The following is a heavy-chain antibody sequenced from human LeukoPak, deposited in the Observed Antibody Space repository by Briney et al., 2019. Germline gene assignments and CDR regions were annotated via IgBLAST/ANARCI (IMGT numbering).Heavy chain of an antibody. V-gene: IGHV5-51*01. CDR2: IYPGDSDT. J-gene: IGHJ4*02. D-gene: IGHD2-15*01. CDR3: ARVDPGYCSGGSCYSGSVDY. Sequence: XESLKISCKGSGYSFTSYWIGWVRQMPGKGLEWMGIIYPGDSDTRYSPSFQGQVTISAYKSISTAYLQWSSLKASDTAMYYCARVDPGYCSGGSCYSGSVDYWGQGTLVTVSS. CDR1: GYSFTSYW.